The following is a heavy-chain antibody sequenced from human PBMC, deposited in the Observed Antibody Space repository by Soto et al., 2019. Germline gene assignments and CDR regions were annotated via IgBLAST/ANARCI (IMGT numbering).Heavy chain of an antibody. V-gene: IGHV4-59*01. D-gene: IGHD3-10*01. CDR2: IYYSGST. Sequence: SDTWAVSCGYTVNLYWRCIRHPPCKGLELIGYIYYSGSTNYNPSLKSRVTISVDTSKNQFSLKLSSVTAADTAVYYCARVELLWFGESYTYYFEYWGQGTLVTVSS. CDR3: ARVELLWFGESYTYYFEY. J-gene: IGHJ4*02. CDR1: CGYTVNLY.